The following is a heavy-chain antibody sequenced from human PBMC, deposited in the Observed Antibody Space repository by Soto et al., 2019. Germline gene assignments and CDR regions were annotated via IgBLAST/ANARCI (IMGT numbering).Heavy chain of an antibody. D-gene: IGHD4-17*01. V-gene: IGHV3-30*18. CDR1: GFTFSSYG. CDR2: ISYDGSNK. J-gene: IGHJ3*02. Sequence: QVQLVESGGGVVQPGRSLRLSCAASGFTFSSYGMHWVRKAAGKGLEWVAVISYDGSNKYYADSVKGRFTISRDNSKNTLYLQMNCLRAEDTAAYYCAKPLRGGAFDIWGQVIMVTVSS. CDR3: AKPLRGGAFDI.